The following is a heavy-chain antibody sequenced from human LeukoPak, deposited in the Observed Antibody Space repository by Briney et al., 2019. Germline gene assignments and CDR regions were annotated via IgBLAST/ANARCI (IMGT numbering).Heavy chain of an antibody. D-gene: IGHD2-15*01. J-gene: IGHJ4*02. CDR1: GGSVSSGGYS. Sequence: PSQTLSLTCAVSGGSVSSGGYSWSWIRQPPGKGLEWIGYIYHSGSTYYNPSLKSRVTISVDRSKNQFSLKLSSVTAADTAVYYCASASSGGSGYYFDYWGQGTLVTVSS. V-gene: IGHV4-30-2*01. CDR3: ASASSGGSGYYFDY. CDR2: IYHSGST.